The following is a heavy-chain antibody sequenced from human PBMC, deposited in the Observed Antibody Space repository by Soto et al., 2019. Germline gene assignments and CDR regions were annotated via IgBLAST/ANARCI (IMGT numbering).Heavy chain of an antibody. V-gene: IGHV3-33*01. D-gene: IGHD1-7*01. CDR1: GFTFSSYG. J-gene: IGHJ6*03. CDR3: ARELELRDGIDMDV. CDR2: IWYDGSNK. Sequence: GGSLRLSCAASGFTFSSYGMHWVRQAPGKGLEWVAVIWYDGSNKYYADSVKGRFTISRDNAKNTLYLQMNSLRAEDTAVYYCARELELRDGIDMDVWGKGTTVTVSS.